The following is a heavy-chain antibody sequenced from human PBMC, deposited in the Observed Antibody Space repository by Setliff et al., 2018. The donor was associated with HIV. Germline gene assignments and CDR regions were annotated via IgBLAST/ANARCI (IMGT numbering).Heavy chain of an antibody. CDR3: ARGGGFWGGQLDY. CDR2: INAGNGNT. D-gene: IGHD3-3*01. Sequence: ASVKVSCKASGYTFTSYAMHWVRQAPGQRLEWMGWINAGNGNTKYSQRFQGRVTITRDTSASTAYMELSSLRSEDTAVYYCARGGGFWGGQLDYWGQGTLVTVSS. V-gene: IGHV1-3*01. CDR1: GYTFTSYA. J-gene: IGHJ4*02.